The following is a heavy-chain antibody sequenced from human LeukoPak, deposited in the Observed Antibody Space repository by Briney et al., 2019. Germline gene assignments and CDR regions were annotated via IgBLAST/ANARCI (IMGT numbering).Heavy chain of an antibody. CDR3: AKDLYSNYGPADY. CDR2: TSDRGDYT. CDR1: GFTFSNYG. V-gene: IGHV3-23*01. Sequence: GGSLRLSCAASGFTFSNYGMSCVRQAPGKGLEWVSGTSDRGDYTHYADSVGGRFTISRDNSKNTLFLQMNSLRDEDTAVYYCAKDLYSNYGPADYWGQGNLVTVSS. D-gene: IGHD4-11*01. J-gene: IGHJ4*02.